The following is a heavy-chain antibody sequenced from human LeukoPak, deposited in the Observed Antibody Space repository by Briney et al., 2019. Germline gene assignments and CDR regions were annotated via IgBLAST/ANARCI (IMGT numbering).Heavy chain of an antibody. CDR2: IGSSGGT. J-gene: IGHJ4*02. CDR1: GFTFNSYV. V-gene: IGHV3-23*01. D-gene: IGHD6-19*01. Sequence: GGSLRLSCAASGFTFNSYVMAWVRQAPGRGLDWVSSIGSSGGTSYPDSVKGRFTISRDNSKNTPYLQMNSLGAEDTAIYYCAKVASGADYWGQGTLVTVSS. CDR3: AKVASGADY.